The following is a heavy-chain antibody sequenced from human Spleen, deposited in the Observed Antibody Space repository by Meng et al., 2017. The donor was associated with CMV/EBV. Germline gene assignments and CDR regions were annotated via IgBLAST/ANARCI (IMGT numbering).Heavy chain of an antibody. CDR3: ARVATRYDYGGNPIFDY. CDR1: GYTFTDYY. D-gene: IGHD4-23*01. Sequence: ASVKVSCKASGYTFTDYYMHWVRQAPGQGLEWMGWMNPSSGGTNYAQKFQGRVTMTRDTSISTAYMELSRLRSDDTAVYYCARVATRYDYGGNPIFDYWGQGTLVTVSS. V-gene: IGHV1-2*02. CDR2: MNPSSGGT. J-gene: IGHJ4*02.